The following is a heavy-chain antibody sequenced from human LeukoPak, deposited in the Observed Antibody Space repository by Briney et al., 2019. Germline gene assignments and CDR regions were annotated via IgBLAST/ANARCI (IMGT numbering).Heavy chain of an antibody. CDR2: IYYSGRT. D-gene: IGHD3-3*01. J-gene: IGHJ4*02. Sequence: SETLTLTCTVSGGSISTYYWTWIWQPPGKVLEWIGYIYYSGRTNYNSSLRSRLTMSIDTSKNQFSLKLNSVTAADTAVYYCARATPLLRLDYWGQGALVTVSS. V-gene: IGHV4-59*01. CDR1: GGSISTYY. CDR3: ARATPLLRLDY.